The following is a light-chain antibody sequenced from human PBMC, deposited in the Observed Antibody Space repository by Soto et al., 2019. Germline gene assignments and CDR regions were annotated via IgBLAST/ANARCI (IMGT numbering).Light chain of an antibody. CDR3: QKYKTFPLT. Sequence: DLQMTQSPSTLSASVGDRVTITCRASQTISTWLAWYQQQPGKAHKLLVYKASSLEGGVPSRFSGSGAGTEFNITINSLQPDDFATYYFQKYKTFPLTFGGGTTVDIK. CDR1: QTISTW. J-gene: IGKJ4*01. V-gene: IGKV1-5*03. CDR2: KAS.